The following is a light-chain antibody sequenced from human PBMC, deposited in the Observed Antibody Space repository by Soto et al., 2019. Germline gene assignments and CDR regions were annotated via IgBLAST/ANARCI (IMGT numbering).Light chain of an antibody. Sequence: DIQMTQSPSSVSASVGHIFTVTCRASQGISRWLAWYQQKPVKAPKLLIYAASSLQSGVPSRLRGSGSGTDFTNTISSLQTEDFATYYCQQANSFTITFGHGTRLEIK. J-gene: IGKJ5*01. CDR1: QGISRW. CDR2: AAS. CDR3: QQANSFTIT. V-gene: IGKV1-12*01.